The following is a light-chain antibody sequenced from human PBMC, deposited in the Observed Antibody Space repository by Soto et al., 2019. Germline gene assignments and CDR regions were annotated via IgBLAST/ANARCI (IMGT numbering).Light chain of an antibody. CDR3: HQYGSSLPVT. Sequence: EIVLTQSPGTLSLSPGERATLSCRASQSVSSSYLAWYQQKPGQAPRLLIYGASSRATGIPDRFSGSGSGTDFTLTISRLEPEDFAVYYCHQYGSSLPVTFGQGTKVDIK. V-gene: IGKV3-20*01. CDR1: QSVSSSY. J-gene: IGKJ1*01. CDR2: GAS.